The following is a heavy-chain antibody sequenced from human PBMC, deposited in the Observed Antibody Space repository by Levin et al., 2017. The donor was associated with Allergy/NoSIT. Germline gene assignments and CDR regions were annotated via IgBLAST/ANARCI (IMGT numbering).Heavy chain of an antibody. Sequence: GASVKVSCKASGYSFTNYWIGWVRQMPGKGLEWMGIIYPGDSDTRYSPSFQGQVTISADKSISTAYLQWSSLKASDTAMYYCARHWETSSSRDSRFYDYWGQGTLVTVSS. CDR1: GYSFTNYW. J-gene: IGHJ4*02. V-gene: IGHV5-51*01. CDR2: IYPGDSDT. CDR3: ARHWETSSSRDSRFYDY. D-gene: IGHD6-6*01.